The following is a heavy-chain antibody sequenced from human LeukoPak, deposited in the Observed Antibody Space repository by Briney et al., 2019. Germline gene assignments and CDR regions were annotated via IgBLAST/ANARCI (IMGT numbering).Heavy chain of an antibody. CDR1: GGSISSYY. V-gene: IGHV4-59*01. Sequence: PSETLSLTCTVSGGSISSYYWSWIRQPPGKGLEWIGYIYYSGSTNYNPSLKSRVTISVDTSKNQFSLKLSSVTVADTAVYYCARGEAAAGILYYFDYWGQGTLVTVSS. J-gene: IGHJ4*02. CDR2: IYYSGST. CDR3: ARGEAAAGILYYFDY. D-gene: IGHD6-13*01.